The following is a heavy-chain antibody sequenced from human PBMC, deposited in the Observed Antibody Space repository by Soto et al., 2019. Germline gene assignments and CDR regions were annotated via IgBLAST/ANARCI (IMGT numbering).Heavy chain of an antibody. J-gene: IGHJ6*03. Sequence: SETLSLTCTVSGGSISSSSYYWGWIRQPPGKGLEWIGSIYYSGSTYYNPSLKSRVTISVDTSKNQFSLKLGSVTAADTAVYYCARHMGWSPAVVPAAALELRYYYYYMDVWGKGTTVTVSS. D-gene: IGHD2-2*01. CDR1: GGSISSSSYY. CDR3: ARHMGWSPAVVPAAALELRYYYYYMDV. V-gene: IGHV4-39*01. CDR2: IYYSGST.